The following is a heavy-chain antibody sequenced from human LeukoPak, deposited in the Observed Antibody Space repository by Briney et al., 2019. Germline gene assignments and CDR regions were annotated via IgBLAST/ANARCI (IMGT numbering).Heavy chain of an antibody. J-gene: IGHJ4*02. D-gene: IGHD3/OR15-3a*01. Sequence: GGSLGLSCAASGFTFNNYGMHWVRQAPGKGLEWVAVISYDGSNKYYADSVKGRFTISRDYSKNTLYLQMNSLRAEDTAFYYCARDSGFSGTQRGEYWGQGTLVTVSS. CDR1: GFTFNNYG. V-gene: IGHV3-30*03. CDR2: ISYDGSNK. CDR3: ARDSGFSGTQRGEY.